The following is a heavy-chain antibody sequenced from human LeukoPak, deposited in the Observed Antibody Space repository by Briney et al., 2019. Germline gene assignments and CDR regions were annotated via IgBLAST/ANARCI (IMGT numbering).Heavy chain of an antibody. CDR2: IYSGGST. Sequence: GGSLRLSCAASGFNVSSNYMSWVRQAPGKGLEWVSLIYSGGSTYYADSVKGRFTLSRDNSKNTLYLQMNSLRAEDTAVYYCARTIRDYGFTYFDYWGQGTLVTVSS. J-gene: IGHJ4*02. V-gene: IGHV3-53*01. CDR3: ARTIRDYGFTYFDY. D-gene: IGHD4-17*01. CDR1: GFNVSSNY.